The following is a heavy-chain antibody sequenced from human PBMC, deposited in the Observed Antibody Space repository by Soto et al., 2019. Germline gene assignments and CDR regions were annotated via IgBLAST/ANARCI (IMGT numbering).Heavy chain of an antibody. Sequence: SQTLSLTCAVGGECFSGYYWTWIRQPPGTGLEWIGEINHSGSTNYNPSLKSRVTISVDTSKNQFSLKLTSVTAADTAVYYCSRVYCSGSSCYHLDYWGQGTLVTVSS. J-gene: IGHJ4*02. CDR1: GECFSGYY. D-gene: IGHD2-15*01. V-gene: IGHV4-34*01. CDR2: INHSGST. CDR3: SRVYCSGSSCYHLDY.